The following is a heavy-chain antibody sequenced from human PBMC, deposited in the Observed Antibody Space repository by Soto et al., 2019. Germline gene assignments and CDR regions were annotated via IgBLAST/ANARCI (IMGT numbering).Heavy chain of an antibody. D-gene: IGHD1-26*01. Sequence: QVQLVQSGAEVKKPGASVKVSCKASGYTFTSYAMHWVRQAPGQRLEWMGWINAGNGNTKYSQKFQGRVTITRDTSASKAYMELGSLRSEDTAVYYWARDLGVGAASDYWGQGTLVTVSS. V-gene: IGHV1-3*01. CDR1: GYTFTSYA. CDR3: ARDLGVGAASDY. J-gene: IGHJ4*02. CDR2: INAGNGNT.